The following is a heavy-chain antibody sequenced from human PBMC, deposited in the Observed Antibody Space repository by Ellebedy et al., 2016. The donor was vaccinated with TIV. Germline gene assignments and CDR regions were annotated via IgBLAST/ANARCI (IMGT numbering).Heavy chain of an antibody. Sequence: SVKVSCXASGGTFSSYAISWVRQAPGQGLEWMGGIIPIFGTANYAQKFQGRVTITADESTSTAYMELSSLRSEDTAVYYCARAPRELRVYYYYGMDVWGQGTTVTVSS. CDR3: ARAPRELRVYYYYGMDV. J-gene: IGHJ6*02. CDR2: IIPIFGTA. CDR1: GGTFSSYA. V-gene: IGHV1-69*13. D-gene: IGHD1-7*01.